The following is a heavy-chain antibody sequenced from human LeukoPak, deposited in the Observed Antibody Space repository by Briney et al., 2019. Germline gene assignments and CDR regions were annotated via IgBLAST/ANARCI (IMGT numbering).Heavy chain of an antibody. CDR3: VKVSSTVGATYFDY. CDR1: GFTFSSYA. Sequence: GGSLRLSCSASGFTFSSYAMHWVRQAPGKGLDYISGITNNGGTSYHADSVKGRFTISRDNSKNTLYPQMSSLKAEDTAVYYCVKVSSTVGATYFDYWGQGTLVTVSS. CDR2: ITNNGGTS. D-gene: IGHD1-26*01. V-gene: IGHV3-64D*06. J-gene: IGHJ4*02.